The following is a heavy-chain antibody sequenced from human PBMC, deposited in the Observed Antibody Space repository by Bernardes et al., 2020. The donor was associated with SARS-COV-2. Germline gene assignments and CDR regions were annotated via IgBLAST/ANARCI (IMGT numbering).Heavy chain of an antibody. CDR1: GFTFSSYG. Sequence: SLRLSCAASGFTFSSYGMHWVRQAPGTGLEWVAVISYDGSNKYYADSVKGRFTISRDNSKNTLYLQMNSLRAEDTAVYYCAKDAPPYYYDSSGYFFDYWGQGTLVTVSS. J-gene: IGHJ4*02. CDR3: AKDAPPYYYDSSGYFFDY. CDR2: ISYDGSNK. V-gene: IGHV3-30*18. D-gene: IGHD3-22*01.